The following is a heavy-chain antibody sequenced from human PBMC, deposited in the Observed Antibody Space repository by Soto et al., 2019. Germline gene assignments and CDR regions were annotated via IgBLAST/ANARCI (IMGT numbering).Heavy chain of an antibody. CDR1: GYSIRSGYF. J-gene: IGHJ5*02. V-gene: IGHV4-38-2*01. CDR3: ARRSSSSLGSLFDP. Sequence: SETLSLTCAVSGYSIRSGYFWGWIRQPPGKGLEWIGAMYYTGNKNYNPSLESRVTMSVDTSKNQFSLKLSSVTPTDTAVYYCARRSSSSLGSLFDPWGRGILVTVSS. CDR2: MYYTGNK. D-gene: IGHD6-6*01.